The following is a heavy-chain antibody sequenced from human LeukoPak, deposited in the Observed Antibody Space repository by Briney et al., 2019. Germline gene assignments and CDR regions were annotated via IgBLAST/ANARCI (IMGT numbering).Heavy chain of an antibody. V-gene: IGHV3-7*01. CDR1: GFTFSRNW. CDR2: IKQDGSEK. CDR3: ARDHLMSGWYISDNWFDP. J-gene: IGHJ5*02. Sequence: QPGGSLRLSCAASGFTFSRNWMSWVRQAPGKGLEWVANIKQDGSEKYYVDSVKGRFTISRDSAKNSLYLQMNSLRVEDTAVYYCARDHLMSGWYISDNWFDPWGQGTLVTVSS. D-gene: IGHD6-19*01.